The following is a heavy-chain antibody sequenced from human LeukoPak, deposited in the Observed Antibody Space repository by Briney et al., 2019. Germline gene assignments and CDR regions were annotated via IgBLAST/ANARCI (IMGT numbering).Heavy chain of an antibody. Sequence: GGSLRLSCAASGFTFSSYAMSWVRQAPGKGLEWVSAISGSGGSTYYAGSVKGRFTISRDNSKNTLYLQMNSLRAEDTAVYYCAKILLWFGELYDYWGQGTLVTVSS. CDR3: AKILLWFGELYDY. CDR2: ISGSGGST. D-gene: IGHD3-10*01. J-gene: IGHJ4*02. V-gene: IGHV3-23*01. CDR1: GFTFSSYA.